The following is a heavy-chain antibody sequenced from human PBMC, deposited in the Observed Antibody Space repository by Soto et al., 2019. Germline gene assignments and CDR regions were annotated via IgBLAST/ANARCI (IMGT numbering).Heavy chain of an antibody. CDR1: GYTFTSYG. J-gene: IGHJ6*02. CDR2: ISAYNGNT. V-gene: IGHV1-18*04. D-gene: IGHD2-2*02. Sequence: QVQLVQSGAEVKKPGASVKVSCKASGYTFTSYGISWVRQAPGQGLEWMGWISAYNGNTNYAQKLQGRVTMTTDTSTSTGYMELRSLRSDDTAVYYCARCGYCSSTSCYNDYYYYGMDVWGQGTTVTVSS. CDR3: ARCGYCSSTSCYNDYYYYGMDV.